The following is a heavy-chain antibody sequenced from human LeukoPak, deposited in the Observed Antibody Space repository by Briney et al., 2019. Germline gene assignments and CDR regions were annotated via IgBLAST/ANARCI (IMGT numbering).Heavy chain of an antibody. CDR2: IRSKAYGGTT. CDR3: TKRNEYYDFWSGYYSPWFDP. J-gene: IGHJ5*02. CDR1: GFTFGDYA. V-gene: IGHV3-49*03. D-gene: IGHD3-3*01. Sequence: GGSLRLSCTASGFTFGDYAMSWFRQAPGKGLEWVGFIRSKAYGGTTEYAASVKGRFTISRDDSKSIVYLQMNSLKTEDTAVYYCTKRNEYYDFWSGYYSPWFDPWGQGTLVTVSS.